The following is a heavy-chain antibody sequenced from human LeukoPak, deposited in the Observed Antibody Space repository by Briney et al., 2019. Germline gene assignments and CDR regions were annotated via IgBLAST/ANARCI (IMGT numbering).Heavy chain of an antibody. Sequence: GGSLRLSCAASGFIFSSCWMSWVRQSPGKGLEWVSVIYSGGSTYYADSVKGRFTISRDNSKNTLYLQMNSLRAEDTAVYYCARADCSSTSCYTWNAFDIWGQGTMVTVSS. CDR3: ARADCSSTSCYTWNAFDI. CDR2: IYSGGST. V-gene: IGHV3-66*02. D-gene: IGHD2-2*02. J-gene: IGHJ3*02. CDR1: GFIFSSCW.